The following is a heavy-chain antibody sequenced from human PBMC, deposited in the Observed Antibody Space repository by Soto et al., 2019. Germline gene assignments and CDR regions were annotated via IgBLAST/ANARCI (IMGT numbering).Heavy chain of an antibody. V-gene: IGHV4-59*01. CDR1: GGSISSYY. CDR3: ARGYNDFWSGYFTWFDP. J-gene: IGHJ5*02. Sequence: PSETLSLTCTVSGGSISSYYWSWIRQPPGNGLEWIGYIYSSGSTNYNPSLKSRVTISLDTSKNQFSLKLSSVTAADTAVYYCARGYNDFWSGYFTWFDPWGQGTLVTVSS. CDR2: IYSSGST. D-gene: IGHD3-3*01.